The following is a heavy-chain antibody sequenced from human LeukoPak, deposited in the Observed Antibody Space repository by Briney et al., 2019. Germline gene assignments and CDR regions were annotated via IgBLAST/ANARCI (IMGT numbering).Heavy chain of an antibody. CDR2: VNHSGSA. Sequence: PSETLSLTCAVYGGSFSGYYWSWIRQSPGKGLEWIGEVNHSGSANYNPSLKSRVTISVDTSKNQFSLKLSSVTAADTAVYHCARGGSSGPRDPYFDYWGQGTLVTVSS. J-gene: IGHJ4*02. D-gene: IGHD6-19*01. CDR3: ARGGSSGPRDPYFDY. CDR1: GGSFSGYY. V-gene: IGHV4-34*01.